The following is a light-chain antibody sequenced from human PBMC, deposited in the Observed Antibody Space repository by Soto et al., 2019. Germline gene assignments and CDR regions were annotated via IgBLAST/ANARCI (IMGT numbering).Light chain of an antibody. CDR1: SSNIGTSS. V-gene: IGLV1-44*01. J-gene: IGLJ1*01. CDR2: TND. Sequence: QSVLTQPPSASGTPGQTVTISFSGSSSNIGTSSVHWYKHLPGTAPKPLIYTNDQRPSGVPDRFSGSKSGTSASLAISGLQSEEEADYYCAVWDDSRNGHAFGAGTKITVL. CDR3: AVWDDSRNGHA.